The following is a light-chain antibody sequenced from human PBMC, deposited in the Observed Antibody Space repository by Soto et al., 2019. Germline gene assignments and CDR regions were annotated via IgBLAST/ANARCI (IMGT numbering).Light chain of an antibody. V-gene: IGKV3-15*01. CDR3: QQYNNWWT. Sequence: EIMMTQSPATLSVSPGERATLSCRASQSVRSNLAWYQQKPGQAPRLLIYSAPTRATGIPARFSGSGSGTEFTLTISSLQSEDFAVYYCQQYNNWWTFGQGTKVDI. CDR2: SAP. J-gene: IGKJ1*01. CDR1: QSVRSN.